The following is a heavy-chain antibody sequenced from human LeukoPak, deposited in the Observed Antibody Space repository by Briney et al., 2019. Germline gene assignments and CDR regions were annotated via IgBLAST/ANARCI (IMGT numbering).Heavy chain of an antibody. J-gene: IGHJ4*02. CDR3: ARAGVGATELDY. CDR1: GFTFSSYS. V-gene: IGHV3-48*04. Sequence: AGGSLRLSCAASGFTFSSYSMNWVRQAPGKGLEWVSSISSSSSTIYYADSVRGRFTISRDNAKNSLYLQMNSLRAEDTAVYYCARAGVGATELDYWGQGTLVTVSS. CDR2: ISSSSSTI. D-gene: IGHD1-26*01.